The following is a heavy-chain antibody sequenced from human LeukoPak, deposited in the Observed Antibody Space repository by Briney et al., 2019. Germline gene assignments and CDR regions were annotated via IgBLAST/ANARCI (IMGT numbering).Heavy chain of an antibody. CDR1: GDSVSSNSAA. CDR3: ARGYCSGGSCYSFGWFDP. V-gene: IGHV6-1*01. CDR2: TYYRSKWYN. J-gene: IGHJ5*02. D-gene: IGHD2-15*01. Sequence: SQTLSLTCAISGDSVSSNSAAWNWIRQSPSRGLEWLGRTYYRSKWYNDYAVSVKSRITINPDTSKNQFSLQLNSVTPEDTAVYYCARGYCSGGSCYSFGWFDPWGQGTLVTVSS.